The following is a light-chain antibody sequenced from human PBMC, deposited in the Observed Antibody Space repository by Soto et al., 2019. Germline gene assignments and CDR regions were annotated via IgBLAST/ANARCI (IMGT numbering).Light chain of an antibody. CDR3: QQHADYPIT. Sequence: DIQMTQYPSTLSASVGDRVTITCRASQTINTWLAWYQQKPGQAPKLLIYDVSTLGSGVPSRFSGSGYGTEFTLTISSLQPDDFATYYCQQHADYPITFGGGTKVDIK. J-gene: IGKJ4*01. CDR1: QTINTW. V-gene: IGKV1-5*01. CDR2: DVS.